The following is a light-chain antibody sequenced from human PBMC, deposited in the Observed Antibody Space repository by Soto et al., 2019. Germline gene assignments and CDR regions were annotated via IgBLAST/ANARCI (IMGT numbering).Light chain of an antibody. V-gene: IGKV3-20*01. Sequence: LSPGERATLSCRASQSVSSSYLAWYQQKPGQAPRLLIYGASIRATGIPDRFSGSGSGTDFTLTISRLEPEDFALDYCQQYGSSPRTFGQGTKVEI. CDR3: QQYGSSPRT. CDR1: QSVSSSY. J-gene: IGKJ1*01. CDR2: GAS.